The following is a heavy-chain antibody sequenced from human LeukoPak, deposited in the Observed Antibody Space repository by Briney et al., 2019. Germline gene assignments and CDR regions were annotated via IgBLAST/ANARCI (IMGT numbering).Heavy chain of an antibody. D-gene: IGHD2-2*02. CDR3: AKGSGLTVVVPAAIQVDY. CDR1: GFSFSTYG. J-gene: IGHJ4*02. V-gene: IGHV3-30*02. CDR2: IRYDGSNK. Sequence: GGSLRLSCAASGFSFSTYGMHWVRQAPGKGLEWVAFIRYDGSNKFYADSVKGRFTISRDNSKNTLYLQMNSLRAEDTAVYYCAKGSGLTVVVPAAIQVDYWGQGTLVTVSS.